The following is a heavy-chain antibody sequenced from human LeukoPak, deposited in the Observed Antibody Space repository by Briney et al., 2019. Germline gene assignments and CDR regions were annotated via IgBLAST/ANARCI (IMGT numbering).Heavy chain of an antibody. Sequence: SETLSLTCTVPGASLGSDPYYWGWIRQPPGKGLEWIGSILYTGNIYSNPSLKSRVTISVDTPKSQFSLKLSSVTAADTGVYYCARGRDAYKVGNTWGRGTLVTVSP. V-gene: IGHV4-39*01. J-gene: IGHJ5*02. D-gene: IGHD5-24*01. CDR3: ARGRDAYKVGNT. CDR1: GASLGSDPYY. CDR2: ILYTGNI.